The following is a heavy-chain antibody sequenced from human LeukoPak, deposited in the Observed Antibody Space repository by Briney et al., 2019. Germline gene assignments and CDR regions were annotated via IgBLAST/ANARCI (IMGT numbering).Heavy chain of an antibody. V-gene: IGHV3-23*01. CDR2: ISGSGGTT. CDR1: GFIFSRYG. CDR3: AKDFNALDSSFFDY. Sequence: GGTLRLSCAASGFIFSRYGMSWVRQAPGKGLEWVSAISGSGGTTYYADSVKGRFTISRDNSKNTLYLQINSLRAEDAAVYYCAKDFNALDSSFFDYWGQGTLVTVSS. J-gene: IGHJ4*02. D-gene: IGHD3/OR15-3a*01.